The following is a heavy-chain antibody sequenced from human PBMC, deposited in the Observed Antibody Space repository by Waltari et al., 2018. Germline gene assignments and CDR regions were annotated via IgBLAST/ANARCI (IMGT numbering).Heavy chain of an antibody. J-gene: IGHJ4*02. CDR1: GFTVSSYG. CDR3: AKGRVRTPNSPFDY. D-gene: IGHD1-1*01. V-gene: IGHV3-30*02. CDR2: IRYDGSNK. Sequence: QVQLVESGGGVVKPGGSLRLSWEASGFTVSSYGMHWVRQAPGKGLELVAFIRYDGSNKYYADSVKGRFTISRDNSKNTLYLQMNSLRAEDTAVYYCAKGRVRTPNSPFDYWGQGTLVTVSS.